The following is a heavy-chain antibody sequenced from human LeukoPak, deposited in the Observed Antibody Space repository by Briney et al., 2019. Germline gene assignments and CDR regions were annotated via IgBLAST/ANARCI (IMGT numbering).Heavy chain of an antibody. V-gene: IGHV3-43D*03. CDR2: ISWDGGST. CDR1: GFTFDDYA. Sequence: GGSLRLSCAASGFTFDDYAMHWVRQAPGKGLEWVSLISWDGGSTYYADSVKGRFTISRDNSKNSLYLQMNSLRAEDTALYYCATDIWVSRGYYDFWSGYYTGPFDYWGQGTLVTVSS. CDR3: ATDIWVSRGYYDFWSGYYTGPFDY. D-gene: IGHD3-3*01. J-gene: IGHJ4*02.